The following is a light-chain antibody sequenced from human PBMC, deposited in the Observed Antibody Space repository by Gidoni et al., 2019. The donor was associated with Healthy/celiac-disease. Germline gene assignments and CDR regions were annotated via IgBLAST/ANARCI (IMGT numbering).Light chain of an antibody. CDR3: QSYDSSLSGWV. J-gene: IGLJ3*02. CDR1: SSNIGAGYD. CDR2: GNS. V-gene: IGLV1-40*01. Sequence: QSVLTQPPSASGAPGQRATISCTGSSSNIGAGYDVPWYQQLPVTAPKLLSYGNSNRPSGVPDRFSGSKSGTSASLAITGLQAEDEADYYCQSYDSSLSGWVFGGGTKLTVL.